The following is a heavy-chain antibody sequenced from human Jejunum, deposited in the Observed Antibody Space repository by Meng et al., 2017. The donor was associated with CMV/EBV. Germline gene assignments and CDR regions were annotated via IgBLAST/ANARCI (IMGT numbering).Heavy chain of an antibody. V-gene: IGHV3-21*01. CDR1: GFTFSSYS. CDR3: ARLTYTATSRLYYLDF. CDR2: ISSVSTYI. Sequence: SGFTFSSYSMNWVRQAPGKGLEWVSSISSVSTYIYYGDSVKGRFTVSRDNAKNSVSLQMDSLRTEDTAVYYCARLTYTATSRLYYLDFWGQGTLVTVSS. J-gene: IGHJ4*02. D-gene: IGHD6-6*01.